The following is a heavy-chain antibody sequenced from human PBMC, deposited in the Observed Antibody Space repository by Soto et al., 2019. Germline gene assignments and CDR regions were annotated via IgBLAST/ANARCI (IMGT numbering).Heavy chain of an antibody. Sequence: QVQLQESGPGLVRPSETLSLTCTVSGASIRSYYWSWIRQPPGKGLEWIGFIHHSGSTNYNPSLKSRRPMPVDTSKHQCSLGLSSMTAADPAVYYCTSGDSSRWRPHFDYWGQGTLVTVSS. CDR3: TSGDSSRWRPHFDY. CDR1: GASIRSYY. CDR2: IHHSGST. D-gene: IGHD6-13*01. J-gene: IGHJ4*02. V-gene: IGHV4-59*01.